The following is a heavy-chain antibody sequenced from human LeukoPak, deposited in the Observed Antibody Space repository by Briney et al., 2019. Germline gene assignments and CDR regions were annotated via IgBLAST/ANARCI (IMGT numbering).Heavy chain of an antibody. CDR3: ARDGKNQLLGDYYYYGMDV. CDR2: TSSSSSYM. Sequence: GGSLRLSCAASGFTFSSYTMNWVRQAPGKGLGWVLSTSSSSSYMYYATSVKGRFTISRDNAKNSLYLEMNSLRAEDTAVYYCARDGKNQLLGDYYYYGMDVWGQGTTVTVSS. J-gene: IGHJ6*02. CDR1: GFTFSSYT. V-gene: IGHV3-21*01. D-gene: IGHD2-2*01.